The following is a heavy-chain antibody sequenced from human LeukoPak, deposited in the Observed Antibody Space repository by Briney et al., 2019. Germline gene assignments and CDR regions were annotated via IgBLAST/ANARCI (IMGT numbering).Heavy chain of an antibody. Sequence: NPSQTLSLTCTVSGGSISSGHYYWSRIRQPPGKGVEWIGYIFKSGSTYYNPSLKSRVSISIDTSKNQFSLKLSSVAAADTAVYYCARVTAVTSVDYWGQGTLVTVSS. D-gene: IGHD4-17*01. J-gene: IGHJ4*02. V-gene: IGHV4-30-4*01. CDR2: IFKSGST. CDR3: ARVTAVTSVDY. CDR1: GGSISSGHYY.